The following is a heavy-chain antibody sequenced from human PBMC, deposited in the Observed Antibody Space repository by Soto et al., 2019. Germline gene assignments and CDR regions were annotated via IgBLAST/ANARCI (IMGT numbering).Heavy chain of an antibody. D-gene: IGHD6-6*01. V-gene: IGHV3-23*01. CDR3: AKDSSPDWYFDL. CDR1: RFTFSNYA. J-gene: IGHJ2*01. Sequence: EVQQLESGGGLVQPGGSLRLSCAASRFTFSNYAMNWGRQARGKGLEWVSGISGRGGDTYYADSVKGRFTISRDNSQNTLYLQMNSLGAEDTAIYYCAKDSSPDWYFDLWGRGTLVTVSS. CDR2: ISGRGGDT.